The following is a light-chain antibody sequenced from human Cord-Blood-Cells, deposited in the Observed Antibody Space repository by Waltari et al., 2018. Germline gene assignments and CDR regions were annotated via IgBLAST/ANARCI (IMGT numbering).Light chain of an antibody. CDR2: AAS. Sequence: DIQMTQSPSSLSASVGDRVTITCRASQSISSYLNWYQQKPGKAPKLLIYAASSLQSGVPSRFSGSGSVTDFTLTISSLQPEDFATYYCQQSYSTPLFTFGHGTKVDIK. CDR3: QQSYSTPLFT. J-gene: IGKJ3*01. CDR1: QSISSY. V-gene: IGKV1-39*01.